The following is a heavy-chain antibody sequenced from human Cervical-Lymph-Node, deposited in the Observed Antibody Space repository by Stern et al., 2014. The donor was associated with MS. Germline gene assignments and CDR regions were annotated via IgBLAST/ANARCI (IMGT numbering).Heavy chain of an antibody. CDR2: VYWDDDK. CDR3: SYILNGVDV. V-gene: IGHV2-5*02. Sequence: QVTLMASVPTLVKPIQTLTLTFTFSGFSLSRRGVGVGWVRQPPGNAPEWLALVYWDDDKRYSPSLKSRLTITKDTSKNQVVLTMTDMDPVDTGTYYCSYILNGVDVWGQGTTVTVPS. J-gene: IGHJ6*02. CDR1: GFSLSRRGVG.